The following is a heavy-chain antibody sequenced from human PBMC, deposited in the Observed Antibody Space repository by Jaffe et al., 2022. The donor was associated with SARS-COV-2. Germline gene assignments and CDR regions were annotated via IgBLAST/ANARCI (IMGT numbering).Heavy chain of an antibody. CDR3: ARGRSGNFYPFDY. D-gene: IGHD3-3*01. J-gene: IGHJ4*02. CDR2: ISFDSTDK. Sequence: QVQLVESGGGVVQPGRSLRLSCAASAFTFSTSAMHWVRQAPGTGLEWVSLISFDSTDKYYAESVKGRFTISRDNSNNILYLQMNSLRPEDTALYYCARGRSGNFYPFDYWGQGTLVTVSS. V-gene: IGHV3-30*04. CDR1: AFTFSTSA.